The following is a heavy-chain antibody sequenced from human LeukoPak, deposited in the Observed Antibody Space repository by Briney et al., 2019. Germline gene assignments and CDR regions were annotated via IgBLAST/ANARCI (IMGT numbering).Heavy chain of an antibody. V-gene: IGHV1-69*05. CDR1: EGTFSSYA. Sequence: SVKVSCKASEGTFSSYAISWVRQAPGQGLEWMGGIIPIFGPANYAQKFQGRVTITTDESTSTAYMELSSLRSEDTAVYYCARGRRLRQFDYWGQGTLVTVSS. CDR2: IIPIFGPA. D-gene: IGHD5-12*01. CDR3: ARGRRLRQFDY. J-gene: IGHJ4*02.